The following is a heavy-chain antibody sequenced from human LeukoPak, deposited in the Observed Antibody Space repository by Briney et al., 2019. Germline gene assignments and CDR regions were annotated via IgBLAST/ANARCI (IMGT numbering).Heavy chain of an antibody. D-gene: IGHD1-20*01. J-gene: IGHJ4*02. V-gene: IGHV3-43*01. CDR2: ITWDGAGT. CDR3: AKELYITGTTAGHYFES. CDR1: GFTFDDYT. Sequence: PGGSLRLSCAASGFTFDDYTMHWVRQAPGKGLQWVSLITWDGAGTYYADSVKGRFTISRDNRKRSLYLQMNSLRTDDTAFYYCAKELYITGTTAGHYFESWGQGTLVTVSS.